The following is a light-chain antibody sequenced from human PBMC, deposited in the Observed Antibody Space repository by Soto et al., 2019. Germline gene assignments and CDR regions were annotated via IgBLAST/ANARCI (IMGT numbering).Light chain of an antibody. CDR1: QSVNSD. CDR3: HQYDNWPET. J-gene: IGKJ1*01. CDR2: GAS. V-gene: IGKV3-15*01. Sequence: DTVMTQSPATLSVSPGERAILSCRASQSVNSDLAWYQQKPGQAPRLLIYGASTRATGIPARFSGSGSGTEFTLIISSRQSEDFAVYYCHQYDNWPETFGQGTKVEIK.